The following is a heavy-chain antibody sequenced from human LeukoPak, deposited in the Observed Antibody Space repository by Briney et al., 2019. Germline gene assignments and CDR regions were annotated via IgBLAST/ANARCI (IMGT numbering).Heavy chain of an antibody. Sequence: GGSLRLSCAASGFTFSTFAMIWVRQPPGKGLEWVSSIFPSGGEIHYADSVKGRFTISRDNSKNTLYLQMNSLGAEDTAVYYCAKKSAEHYDSSGYYIDYWGQGTLVTVSS. CDR2: IFPSGGEI. CDR3: AKKSAEHYDSSGYYIDY. D-gene: IGHD3-22*01. J-gene: IGHJ4*02. V-gene: IGHV3-23*01. CDR1: GFTFSTFA.